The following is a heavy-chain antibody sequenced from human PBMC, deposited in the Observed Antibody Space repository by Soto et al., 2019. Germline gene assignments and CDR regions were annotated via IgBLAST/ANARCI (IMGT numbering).Heavy chain of an antibody. CDR3: ARVSSSSSHSGWFDP. D-gene: IGHD6-6*01. Sequence: QVQLQESGPGLVKPSQTLSLTCTVSGGSISSGGYYWSWIRQHPGKGLEWIGYIYYSGSTYYNPSLQSRFTISVDTSKTQFSLKLRSVTAADTAVYDFARVSSSSSHSGWFDPWGQGTLVTVSS. CDR1: GGSISSGGYY. J-gene: IGHJ5*02. V-gene: IGHV4-31*03. CDR2: IYYSGST.